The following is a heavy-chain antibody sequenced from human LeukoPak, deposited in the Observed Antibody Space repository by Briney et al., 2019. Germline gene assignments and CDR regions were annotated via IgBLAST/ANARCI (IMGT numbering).Heavy chain of an antibody. CDR2: IYTSGST. Sequence: ASETLSLTCTVSGGSISSGRYYWNWIRQPAGKGLEWIGRIYTSGSTDYNPSLKSRVTISLDTSKKQSSLKLNSVTAADTAVYYCASTPLKQLWSPYFDYWGQGTLVTVSS. CDR1: GGSISSGRYY. D-gene: IGHD5-18*01. CDR3: ASTPLKQLWSPYFDY. V-gene: IGHV4-61*02. J-gene: IGHJ4*02.